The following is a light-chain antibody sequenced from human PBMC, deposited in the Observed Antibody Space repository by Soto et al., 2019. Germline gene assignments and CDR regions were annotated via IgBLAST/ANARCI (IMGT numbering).Light chain of an antibody. CDR3: QQYESSPPT. V-gene: IGKV3-20*01. CDR2: GAF. CDR1: QSLNRNY. J-gene: IGKJ1*01. Sequence: EVVLTQSPGTLSLSPGERATLSCRASQSLNRNYLAWYQRKPGQPPRLLMYGAFNRATDIPARFSGSMSGTDFTLTITRLEPEDFAVYYCQQYESSPPTFGQGTKVEF.